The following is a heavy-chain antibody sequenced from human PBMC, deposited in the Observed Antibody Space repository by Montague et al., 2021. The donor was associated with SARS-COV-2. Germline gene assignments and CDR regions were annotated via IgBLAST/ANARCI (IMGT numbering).Heavy chain of an antibody. V-gene: IGHV3-21*01. CDR2: ISSSSSYI. D-gene: IGHD4-17*01. J-gene: IGHJ4*02. CDR3: ARTLTTVTSDYFDY. Sequence: SLRLSCAASGFTFSSYSMNWVRQAPGKGLEWVSSISSSSSYIYYADSVKGRFTISRDNTTNSLYPQMNSLRAEDTAVYYCARTLTTVTSDYFDYWGQGTLVTVSS. CDR1: GFTFSSYS.